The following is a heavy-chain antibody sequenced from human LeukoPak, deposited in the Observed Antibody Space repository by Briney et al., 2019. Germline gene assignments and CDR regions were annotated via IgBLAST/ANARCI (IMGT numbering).Heavy chain of an antibody. Sequence: GGSLRLSCAASGFTPGFTFSDAWMSWIRQAPGKGLEWVGRVKSKTAGGATDYAAPVKGRFTISRDDSKNTLYLQMNSLRAEDTAVYFCAKDKDPWKSTSISDFDYWGQGTLVTVSS. V-gene: IGHV3-15*01. J-gene: IGHJ4*02. D-gene: IGHD1-1*01. CDR1: GFTPGFTFSDAW. CDR2: VKSKTAGGAT. CDR3: AKDKDPWKSTSISDFDY.